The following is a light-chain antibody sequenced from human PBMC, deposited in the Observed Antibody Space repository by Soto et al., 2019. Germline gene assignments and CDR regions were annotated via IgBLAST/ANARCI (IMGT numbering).Light chain of an antibody. V-gene: IGKV1-12*01. CDR1: QGISQW. J-gene: IGKJ1*01. CDR2: GAF. Sequence: DIQMTQYPSSVAAAVGDRVTITCRASQGISQWLAWYQHKPGTAPKLLIFGAFSLQRGVPLTFAGSGSVTDFTHTIIRLQPEDVTTYYCQQLTTCPRRFGQGTKVEI. CDR3: QQLTTCPRR.